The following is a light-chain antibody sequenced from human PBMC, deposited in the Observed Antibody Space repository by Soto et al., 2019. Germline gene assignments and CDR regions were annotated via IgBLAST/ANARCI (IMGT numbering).Light chain of an antibody. V-gene: IGKV1-5*03. CDR2: KAS. Sequence: DIQMTQSPSTLSASVRDRVTITCRASQTISSWLAWFQQRPGRAPKFLIYKASSLKNGVPLRFSGSGSGTQFTLTISSLQPDDFATYYCQQYNSYSPTFGQGTKVDI. CDR1: QTISSW. J-gene: IGKJ1*01. CDR3: QQYNSYSPT.